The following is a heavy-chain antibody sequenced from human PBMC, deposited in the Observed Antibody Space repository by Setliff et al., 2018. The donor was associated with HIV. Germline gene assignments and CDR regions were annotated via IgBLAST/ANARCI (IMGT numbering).Heavy chain of an antibody. CDR3: ARVYGDFEENLFYFDN. CDR1: GGSIRSSRYY. D-gene: IGHD4-17*01. Sequence: SETLSLTCTVSGGSIRSSRYYWGWIRQPPGKGLEWIGSIKYSGSPYYNPSLPSRVTISVDTSKNRFSLKLSSVTAADTGFYYCARVYGDFEENLFYFDNWGRGTLVTVSS. J-gene: IGHJ4*02. CDR2: IKYSGSP. V-gene: IGHV4-39*01.